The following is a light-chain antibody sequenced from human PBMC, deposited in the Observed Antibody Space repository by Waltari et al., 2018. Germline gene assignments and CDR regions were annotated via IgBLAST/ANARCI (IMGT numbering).Light chain of an antibody. J-gene: IGKJ5*01. CDR2: DAS. CDR3: QQFKSFLIT. V-gene: IGKV1-13*02. Sequence: AIQLTQSPSSLSASVGDRVTITCRASQGINSALAWYQQKPGKAPKSLIYDASSLEIGVPSRFSGSGYGTDFTLTISSLQPEDFATYYCQQFKSFLITFGQGTRLEIK. CDR1: QGINSA.